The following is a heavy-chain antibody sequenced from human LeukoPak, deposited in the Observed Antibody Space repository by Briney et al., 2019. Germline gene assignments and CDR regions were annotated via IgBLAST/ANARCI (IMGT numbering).Heavy chain of an antibody. CDR3: ARGCGGGPGCYILDY. D-gene: IGHD2-15*01. CDR1: GFTFSSYW. J-gene: IGHJ4*02. CDR2: IWSDGSNE. V-gene: IGHV3-33*08. Sequence: GGSLRLSCAASGFTFSSYWMHWVRQAPGKGLEWVAIIWSDGSNEVYIESVKGRFTISRDNSKNTLYLHMNSLRGEDTAMYFCARGCGGGPGCYILDYWGQGTLVTVSS.